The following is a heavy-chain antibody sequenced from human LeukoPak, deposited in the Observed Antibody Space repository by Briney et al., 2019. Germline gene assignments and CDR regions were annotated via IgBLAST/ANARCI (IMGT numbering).Heavy chain of an antibody. V-gene: IGHV3-66*02. J-gene: IGHJ3*02. CDR3: ARAGIVGATKDAFDI. CDR2: IYSNGVT. CDR1: GFTVSNNY. Sequence: GGSLRLSCAASGFTVSNNYMIWVRQAPGKGLEWVSLIYSNGVTNYADSVKGRFTIPRDSSKNTLYLQMNSLIAEDTAVYYCARAGIVGATKDAFDIWGQGTMVTVSS. D-gene: IGHD1-26*01.